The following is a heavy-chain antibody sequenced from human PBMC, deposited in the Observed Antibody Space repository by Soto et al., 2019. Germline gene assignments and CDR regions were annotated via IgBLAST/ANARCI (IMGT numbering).Heavy chain of an antibody. CDR2: IYYSGST. CDR1: GGSVSSGSYY. Sequence: LSETLSLTCTVSGGSVSSGSYYWSWIRQPPGKGLEWIGYIYYSGSTNYNPSLKSRVTISVDTSKNQFSLKLSSVTAADTAVYYCARERTSYYDFWSGYYTSYYYYGMDVWGQGTTVTVSS. CDR3: ARERTSYYDFWSGYYTSYYYYGMDV. J-gene: IGHJ6*02. V-gene: IGHV4-61*01. D-gene: IGHD3-3*01.